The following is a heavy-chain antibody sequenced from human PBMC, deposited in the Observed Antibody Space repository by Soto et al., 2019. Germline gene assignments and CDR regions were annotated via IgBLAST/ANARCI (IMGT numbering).Heavy chain of an antibody. V-gene: IGHV3-30-3*01. CDR2: ISYDGSNK. CDR1: GFIFSSYA. CDR3: AREGRIAGGFDY. D-gene: IGHD1-20*01. Sequence: QVQLVESGGGVVQPGRSLRLSCAASGFIFSSYAMHWVRQAPGKGLEWVAVISYDGSNKYYAESVKGRFTISRDNSKNTLHLQMNSLRAEDTAVYYCAREGRIAGGFDYWGQGTLVTVSS. J-gene: IGHJ4*02.